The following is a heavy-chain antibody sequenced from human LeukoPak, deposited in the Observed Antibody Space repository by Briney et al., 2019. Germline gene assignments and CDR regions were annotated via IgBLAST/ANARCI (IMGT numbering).Heavy chain of an antibody. D-gene: IGHD5-24*01. CDR1: GXTFSNYP. V-gene: IGHV3-64*01. J-gene: IGHJ2*01. CDR3: ARSKRWLEHYWYFDL. Sequence: GRSLRLSCSASGXTFSNYPMHWVPQAPGKGLEYVSGISGNGGNTYYANSVKGRFTISRDNSKHTLYLQMGSLRAEDMAVYYCARSKRWLEHYWYFDLWGRGTVVTVSS. CDR2: ISGNGGNT.